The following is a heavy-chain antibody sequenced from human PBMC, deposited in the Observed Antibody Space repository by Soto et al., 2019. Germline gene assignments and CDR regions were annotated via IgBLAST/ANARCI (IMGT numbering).Heavy chain of an antibody. CDR2: ISAYNGNT. Sequence: ASVKVSCKASGYTFTSYGISWVRQAPGQGLEWMGWISAYNGNTNYAQKLQGRVTMTTDTSTSTAYMELRSLRSDDTAVYYCARDLTDFWSGPIPHHYYYGMDVWGQGTTVTVSS. J-gene: IGHJ6*02. D-gene: IGHD3-3*01. CDR3: ARDLTDFWSGPIPHHYYYGMDV. CDR1: GYTFTSYG. V-gene: IGHV1-18*04.